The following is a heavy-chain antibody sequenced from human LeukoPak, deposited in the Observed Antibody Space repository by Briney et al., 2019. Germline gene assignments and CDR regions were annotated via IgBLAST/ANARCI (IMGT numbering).Heavy chain of an antibody. CDR1: GGSFSGYY. J-gene: IGHJ5*02. Sequence: SETLSLTCAVYGGSFSGYYWSWIRQPPGKGLEWIGEINHSGSTNYNPSLKSRVTISVDTSKNQFSLKLSSVTAADTAVYYCARTRAAAGYSSFWFDPWGQGTLVTVSS. V-gene: IGHV4-34*01. D-gene: IGHD6-13*01. CDR3: ARTRAAAGYSSFWFDP. CDR2: INHSGST.